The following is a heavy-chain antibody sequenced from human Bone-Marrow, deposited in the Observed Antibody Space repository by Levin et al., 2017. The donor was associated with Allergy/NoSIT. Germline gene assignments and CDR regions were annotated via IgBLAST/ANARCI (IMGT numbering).Heavy chain of an antibody. J-gene: IGHJ4*02. CDR1: GGTFSSYT. CDR3: AREYCSSTSCYMFDY. V-gene: IGHV1-69*04. CDR2: IIPILGIA. Sequence: SVKVSCKASGGTFSSYTISWVRQAPGQGLEWMGRIIPILGIANYAQKFQGRVTITADKSTSTAYMELSSLRSEDTAVYYCAREYCSSTSCYMFDYWGQGTLVTVSS. D-gene: IGHD2-2*02.